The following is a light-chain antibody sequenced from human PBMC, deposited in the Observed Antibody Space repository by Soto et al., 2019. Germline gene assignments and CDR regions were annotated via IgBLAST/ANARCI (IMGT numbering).Light chain of an antibody. CDR3: QQYRYFPWT. CDR1: QTISMS. V-gene: IGKV1-5*03. CDR2: KAS. J-gene: IGKJ1*01. Sequence: DIQMTQSPSTLSASVGDRVTITCRASQTISMSLAWHQQKPGTAPKPLLYKASSLESGAPSRFSGSGSGTEFTLTISSLQPDDFATDYCQQYRYFPWTFGQGTRVEIK.